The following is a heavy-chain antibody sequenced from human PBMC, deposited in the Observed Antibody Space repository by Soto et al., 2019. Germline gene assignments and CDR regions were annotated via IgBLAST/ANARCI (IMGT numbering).Heavy chain of an antibody. V-gene: IGHV3-15*07. CDR3: TTDEYYYDSSGYYSVIDY. Sequence: GGSLRLSCAASGFTFSNAWMNWVRQAPGKGLEWVGRIKSKTDGGTTDYAAPVKGRFTISRDDSKNTLYLQMNSLKTEDTAVYYCTTDEYYYDSSGYYSVIDYWGQGTLVTVSS. J-gene: IGHJ4*02. D-gene: IGHD3-22*01. CDR1: GFTFSNAW. CDR2: IKSKTDGGTT.